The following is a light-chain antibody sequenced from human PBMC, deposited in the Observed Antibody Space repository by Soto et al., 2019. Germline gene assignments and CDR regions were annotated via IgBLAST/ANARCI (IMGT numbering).Light chain of an antibody. V-gene: IGLV2-23*01. Sequence: QSVLTQPASVSGSPGQSITISCTGTNNLVSWYQQHPGKAPKVVVYEGTKRPSGVSNRFSGSNSGGTASLTISGLQANNEAYYFCCAYVGARSYVFGPGTKVTVL. CDR3: CAYVGARSYV. J-gene: IGLJ1*01. CDR2: EGT. CDR1: NNL.